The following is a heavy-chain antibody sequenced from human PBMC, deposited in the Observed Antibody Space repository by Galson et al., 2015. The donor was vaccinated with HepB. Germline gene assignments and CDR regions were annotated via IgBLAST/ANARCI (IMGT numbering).Heavy chain of an antibody. CDR2: ISSSGSTI. D-gene: IGHD5-12*01. CDR3: ARAGVISGYDYLGFRGGGNNYDY. CDR1: GFTFSDYY. V-gene: IGHV3-11*01. Sequence: SLRLSCAASGFTFSDYYMSWIRQAPGKGLEWVSYISSSGSTIYYADSVKGRFTISRDNAKNSLYLQMNSLRAEDTAVYYCARAGVISGYDYLGFRGGGNNYDYWGQGTLVTVSS. J-gene: IGHJ4*02.